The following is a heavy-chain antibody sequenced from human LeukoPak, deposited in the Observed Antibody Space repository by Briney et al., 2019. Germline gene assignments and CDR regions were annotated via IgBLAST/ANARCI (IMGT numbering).Heavy chain of an antibody. J-gene: IGHJ4*02. CDR1: GYTFTSYD. Sequence: ASVKVSCKASGYTFTSYDINWVRQATGQGLEWMGWMNPNSGNTGYAQKLQGRVTMTTDTSTSTAYMELRSLRSDDTAVYYCARILYGDYLFDYWGQGTLVTVSS. V-gene: IGHV1-8*01. CDR3: ARILYGDYLFDY. D-gene: IGHD4-17*01. CDR2: MNPNSGNT.